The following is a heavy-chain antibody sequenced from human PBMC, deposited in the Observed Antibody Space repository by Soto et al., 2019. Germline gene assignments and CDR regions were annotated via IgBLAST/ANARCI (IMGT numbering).Heavy chain of an antibody. V-gene: IGHV3-23*01. D-gene: IGHD1-26*01. CDR1: GFIFGDYA. J-gene: IGHJ5*02. CDR3: ARDAVPYNGKWDWFDP. Sequence: DVQLLESGGGLVQPGGSLRLYCAASGFIFGDYAMSWVRQAPGKGLEWVSSVGGVGGDTYYAASVKGRFTISRDNSKNTLDLQMNSLGAEDTSVYYCARDAVPYNGKWDWFDPWGQGTLVTVSS. CDR2: VGGVGGDT.